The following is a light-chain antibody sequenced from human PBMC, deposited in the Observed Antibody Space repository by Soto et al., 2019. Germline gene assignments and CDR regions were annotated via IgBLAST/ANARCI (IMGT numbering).Light chain of an antibody. J-gene: IGKJ1*01. CDR1: QSVSSGA. CDR3: QHCVGSST. V-gene: IGKV3-20*01. CDR2: GAS. Sequence: EIVLTQSPGTLSLSRGERATLSCRASQSVSSGALAWYQQKPGQAPRLLIYGASTRATGISDRFSGSGSGTDFTITISRLEPEDFAVYYCQHCVGSSTFGHGTKVEIK.